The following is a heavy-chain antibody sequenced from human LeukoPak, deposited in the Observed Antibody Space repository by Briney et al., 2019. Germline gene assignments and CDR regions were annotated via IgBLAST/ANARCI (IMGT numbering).Heavy chain of an antibody. V-gene: IGHV5-51*01. CDR2: IYPGDSDT. CDR3: ARHGYYYYMDV. CDR1: GFTFSNAW. Sequence: GGSLRLSCAASGFTFSNAWMSWVRQMPGKGLEWMGIIYPGDSDTRYSPSFQGQVTISADKSISTAYLQWSSLKASDTAMYYCARHGYYYYMDVWGKGTTVTVSS. J-gene: IGHJ6*03.